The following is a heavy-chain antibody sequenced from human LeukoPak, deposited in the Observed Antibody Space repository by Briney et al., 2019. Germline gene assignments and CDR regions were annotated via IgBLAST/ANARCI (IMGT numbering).Heavy chain of an antibody. J-gene: IGHJ4*02. V-gene: IGHV3-23*01. Sequence: PGGSLRLSCAASGFTFSHYGMSWVRQAPGKGLEWVAGFSGKGDTTYYAESVRGRFTISRDTSKNTLFLQMNSLRAEDTAVYYCARDPYYYDSSGYYPFDYWGQGTLVTVSS. CDR1: GFTFSHYG. CDR3: ARDPYYYDSSGYYPFDY. D-gene: IGHD3-22*01. CDR2: FSGKGDTT.